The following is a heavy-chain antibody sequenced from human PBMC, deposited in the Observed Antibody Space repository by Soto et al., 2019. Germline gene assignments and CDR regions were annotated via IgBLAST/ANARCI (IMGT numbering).Heavy chain of an antibody. CDR1: GYTFTVYY. J-gene: IGHJ4*02. V-gene: IGHV1-2*02. D-gene: IGHD1-26*01. CDR3: ARDLAKGGGSAGFDY. Sequence: ASVKVSSKASGYTFTVYYMHWVRQAPGQGLEWMGWINPKSGGTMYPQKFQGRVTMTWDTSISTAYMALTRLRSDDTAVYYCARDLAKGGGSAGFDYWGQGTRVTVSS. CDR2: INPKSGGT.